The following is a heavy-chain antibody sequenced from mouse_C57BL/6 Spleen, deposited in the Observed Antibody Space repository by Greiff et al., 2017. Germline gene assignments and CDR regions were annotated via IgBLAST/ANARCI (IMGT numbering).Heavy chain of an antibody. Sequence: QVQLKQPGAELVRPGSSVKLSCKASGYTFTSYWMDWVKQRPGQGLEWIGNIYPSDSETHYNQKFKDKATLTVDKSSSTAYMQLSSLTSEDSAVYYCASQYGSRFAYWGQGTLVTVSA. CDR1: GYTFTSYW. D-gene: IGHD1-1*01. J-gene: IGHJ3*01. CDR2: IYPSDSET. V-gene: IGHV1-61*01. CDR3: ASQYGSRFAY.